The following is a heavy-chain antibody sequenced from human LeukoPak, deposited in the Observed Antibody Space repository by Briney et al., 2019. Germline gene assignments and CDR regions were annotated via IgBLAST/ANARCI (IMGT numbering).Heavy chain of an antibody. CDR3: AKCPYGDYDYYFDY. CDR2: TSGSGGST. V-gene: IGHV3-23*01. D-gene: IGHD4-17*01. CDR1: GFTFSSYA. Sequence: PGGSLRLSCAASGFTFSSYAMSWVRQAPGKGLEWVSATSGSGGSTYYADSVKGRFTISRDNSKNALYLQMNSLRAEDTAVYYCAKCPYGDYDYYFDYWGQGTLVTVSS. J-gene: IGHJ4*02.